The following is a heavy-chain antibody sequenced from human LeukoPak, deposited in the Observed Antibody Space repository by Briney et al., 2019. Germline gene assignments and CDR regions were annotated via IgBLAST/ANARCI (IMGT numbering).Heavy chain of an antibody. CDR3: TRQLGELLSGTLYYYYLDV. CDR1: GFTFSSYG. D-gene: IGHD3-10*01. V-gene: IGHV3-23*01. CDR2: ISGSGGST. Sequence: QAGGSLRLSCAASGFTFSSYGMSWVRQAPGKGLEWVSAISGSGGSTYYADSVKGRFTISRDDSKNTAYLQMNSLKTEDTAVYYCTRQLGELLSGTLYYYYLDVWGKGTTVTVSS. J-gene: IGHJ6*03.